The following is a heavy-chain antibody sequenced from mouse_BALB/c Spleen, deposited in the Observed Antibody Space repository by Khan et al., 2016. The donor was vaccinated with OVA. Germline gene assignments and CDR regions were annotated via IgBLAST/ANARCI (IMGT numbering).Heavy chain of an antibody. Sequence: VELVESGPGLVAPSQSLSITCIVSGFSLSRYNIHWVRQPLGKGLEWLGMIWGGGGTDYNSTLKSRLSISKDNSKNQVFLKMNSLQTDDTAMYFCARAYYRYDGYYAMDYWGQGTSVTVSS. V-gene: IGHV2-6-4*01. CDR2: IWGGGGT. CDR1: GFSLSRYN. CDR3: ARAYYRYDGYYAMDY. D-gene: IGHD2-14*01. J-gene: IGHJ4*01.